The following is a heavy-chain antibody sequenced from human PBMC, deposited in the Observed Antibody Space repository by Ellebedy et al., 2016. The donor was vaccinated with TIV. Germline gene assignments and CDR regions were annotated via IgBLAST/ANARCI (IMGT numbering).Heavy chain of an antibody. CDR2: IRFDGNNA. V-gene: IGHV3-30*02. Sequence: GESLKISCAASGFIFSNSGMNWVRQAPGKGLEWVAFIRFDGNNAYYADSAKGRFTISRDNSKNTLYLQMNSLRAEDTAVYYCAKDRDNYGGAPYNGMDIWGQGTTVTVSS. D-gene: IGHD5-18*01. CDR3: AKDRDNYGGAPYNGMDI. J-gene: IGHJ6*02. CDR1: GFIFSNSG.